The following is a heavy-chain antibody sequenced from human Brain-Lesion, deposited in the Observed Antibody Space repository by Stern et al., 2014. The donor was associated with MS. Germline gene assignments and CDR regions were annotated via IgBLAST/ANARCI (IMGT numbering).Heavy chain of an antibody. CDR1: GYIFTGYY. D-gene: IGHD3-3*01. Sequence: QVPLVQSGAEVKKPGASVKVSCKTSGYIFTGYYIHWGRQAPGQGLEWMAWINPNTGGTKYAQKFQGRVTMSRDTSISTAYVELSSLTSDDTAVYYCARDQRGITIFGVVTDYYYLGMDVWGQGTTVTVSS. J-gene: IGHJ6*02. CDR3: ARDQRGITIFGVVTDYYYLGMDV. V-gene: IGHV1-2*02. CDR2: INPNTGGT.